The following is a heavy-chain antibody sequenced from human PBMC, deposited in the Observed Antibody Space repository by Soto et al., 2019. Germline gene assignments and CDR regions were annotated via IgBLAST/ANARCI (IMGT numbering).Heavy chain of an antibody. V-gene: IGHV1-18*01. CDR3: ARDKSWVYSYGIIVYYYGMDV. CDR2: ISAYNGNT. D-gene: IGHD5-18*01. J-gene: IGHJ6*02. Sequence: GASVKGSCKAAGYSLSGVGIIWVRQAPGQGLEWMGWISAYNGNTNYAQKFQGRVTMTTDTSTSTAYMELRSLRSDDTAVYYCARDKSWVYSYGIIVYYYGMDVWGQGTTVTVSS. CDR1: GYSLSGVG.